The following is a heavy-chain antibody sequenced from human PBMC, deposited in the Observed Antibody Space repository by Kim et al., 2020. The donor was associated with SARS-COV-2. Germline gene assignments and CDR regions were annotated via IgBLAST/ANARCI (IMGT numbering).Heavy chain of an antibody. CDR1: GGSFSGYY. CDR3: ARVGHQREDY. V-gene: IGHV4-34*01. J-gene: IGHJ4*02. CDR2: LNHSGSTF. D-gene: IGHD2-2*01. Sequence: SETLSLTCAVYGGSFSGYYWSWIRQPPGKGLEWIGELNHSGSTFNYNPSPKSRATISVVRSKNQFSLKLNSVTAADTAGYYCARVGHQREDYWGQGMLVT.